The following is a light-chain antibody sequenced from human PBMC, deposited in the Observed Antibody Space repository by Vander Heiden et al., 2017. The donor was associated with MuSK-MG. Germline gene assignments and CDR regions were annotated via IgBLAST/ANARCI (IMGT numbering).Light chain of an antibody. CDR1: QSLVYRDGSTY. CDR3: RQCTHWHMYT. J-gene: IGKJ2*01. V-gene: IGKV2-30*01. CDR2: RVS. Sequence: DVVMTQSPLSLPVTLGQPASISCRSSQSLVYRDGSTYLNWFQQRPGQSPRRLIYRVSNRDSGVPDRFSGSGSGTDFTLTSTNVEAEDVGVYYCRQCTHWHMYTVGQGPKLEIK.